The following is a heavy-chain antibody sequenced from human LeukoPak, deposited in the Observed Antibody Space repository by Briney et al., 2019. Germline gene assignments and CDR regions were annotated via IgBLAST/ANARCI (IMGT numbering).Heavy chain of an antibody. D-gene: IGHD3-10*01. J-gene: IGHJ4*02. V-gene: IGHV3-74*01. CDR2: ISSDGSIT. CDR3: ARAARLLRSSGNEY. CDR1: GFTFSTYW. Sequence: PGGSLRLSCAASGFTFSTYWMHWVRQAPGKGLVWVSRISSDGSITGYADSVKGRFTISRDNAKNTLYLQMNSLRAEDTAVYYCARAARLLRSSGNEYWGQGTLVTVSS.